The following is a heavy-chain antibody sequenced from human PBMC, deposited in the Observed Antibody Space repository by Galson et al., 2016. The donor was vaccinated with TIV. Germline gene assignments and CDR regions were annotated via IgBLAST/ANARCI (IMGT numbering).Heavy chain of an antibody. CDR3: ARDRHFCTSASCYLGYYYDYGMDV. V-gene: IGHV3-53*01. Sequence: LRLSCAASGLTVSANYLNWVRQAPGKGLEWVSIVYGDDNTYYADSVKGRFTISRDNSKNTVYLEMTSLRAEDTAVYYCARDRHFCTSASCYLGYYYDYGMDVWGQGTTVTVSS. J-gene: IGHJ6*02. D-gene: IGHD2-2*01. CDR2: VYGDDNT. CDR1: GLTVSANY.